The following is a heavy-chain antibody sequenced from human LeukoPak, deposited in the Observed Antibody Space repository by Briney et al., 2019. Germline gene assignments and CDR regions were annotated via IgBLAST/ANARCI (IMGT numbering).Heavy chain of an antibody. Sequence: GGSLRLSCAASGFTFSTYGMNWVRQAPGKGLEWVSAISAGGGNTYYADSVRGRFTISRDNSKNTLYLQMNSLRAEDTAVYYCASLSGSGYYFDYWGQGTLVTVSS. J-gene: IGHJ4*02. CDR2: ISAGGGNT. CDR3: ASLSGSGYYFDY. D-gene: IGHD3-22*01. V-gene: IGHV3-23*01. CDR1: GFTFSTYG.